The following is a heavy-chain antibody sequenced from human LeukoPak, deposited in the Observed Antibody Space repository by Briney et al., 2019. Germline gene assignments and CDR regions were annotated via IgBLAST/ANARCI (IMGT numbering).Heavy chain of an antibody. CDR1: GFTFSSYA. CDR2: ISSNGGST. CDR3: ARAYSSSSYWGFNFDY. D-gene: IGHD6-6*01. V-gene: IGHV3-64*01. Sequence: GGSLRLSCAASGFTFSSYAMHWVRQAPGKGLEYVSAISSNGGSTYYANSVKGRFTISRDNSKNTLYLQMGSLRAEDMAVYYCARAYSSSSYWGFNFDYWGQGTLVTVSS. J-gene: IGHJ4*02.